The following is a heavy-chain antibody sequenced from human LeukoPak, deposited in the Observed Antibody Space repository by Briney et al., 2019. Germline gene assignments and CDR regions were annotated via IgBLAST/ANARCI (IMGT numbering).Heavy chain of an antibody. D-gene: IGHD3-3*01. V-gene: IGHV3-72*01. J-gene: IGHJ4*02. CDR1: GFTFSDHY. CDR3: ARASGNSTIRYYFDN. CDR2: TRNKANSYTT. Sequence: AGGSLRLSCAASGFTFSDHYMDWLRQAPGKGLEWVGRTRNKANSYTTEYAASVKGRFTVSRDASKNSLHLQMNSLKTEEPAVYYCARASGNSTIRYYFDNWGQGTLVTVSS.